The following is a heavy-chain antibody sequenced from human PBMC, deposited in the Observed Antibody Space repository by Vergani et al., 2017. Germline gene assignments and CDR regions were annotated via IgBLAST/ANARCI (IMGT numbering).Heavy chain of an antibody. D-gene: IGHD1/OR15-1a*01. CDR1: GGPISSGSYF. J-gene: IGHJ6*02. V-gene: IGHV4-61*02. CDR2: VYTSGST. CDR3: ARGNSAYPSSGMDV. Sequence: QVQLQESGPGLVKPSQTLSLTCTVSGGPISSGSYFWSWIRQPAGKRLEWIGRVYTSGSTNYNPSLKSRVTMSVDTSKNQFSLKLSSVTATDTAVYYCARGNSAYPSSGMDVWGQGTTVIVSS.